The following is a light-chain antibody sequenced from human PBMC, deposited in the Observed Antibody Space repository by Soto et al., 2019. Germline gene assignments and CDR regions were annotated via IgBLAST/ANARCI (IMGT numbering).Light chain of an antibody. Sequence: QSVLSPPASVSASPGQSITISCTGTSSDVGSNDLVSWYQQHPGKAPKLMIYEVSKRPSGISNRFSGSKSGNTASLTISGLQAEDEGDYYCCSYVGRSDSYVFGAGTKVTVL. V-gene: IGLV2-23*02. J-gene: IGLJ1*01. CDR2: EVS. CDR3: CSYVGRSDSYV. CDR1: SSDVGSNDL.